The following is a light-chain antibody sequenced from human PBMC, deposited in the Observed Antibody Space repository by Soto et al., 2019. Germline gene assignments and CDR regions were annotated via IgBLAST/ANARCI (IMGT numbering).Light chain of an antibody. V-gene: IGKV3-20*01. CDR1: QSVSSNF. CDR3: QQYGVSPT. CDR2: DAS. Sequence: IVLTQSPATLSVSKGDRATLSCRASQSVSSNFLAWYQQKPGQAPRLLIYDASTRATGIPARFSGSGSGTDFTLSISRLEPEDFAVYYCQQYGVSPTFGGLTKVDI. J-gene: IGKJ4*01.